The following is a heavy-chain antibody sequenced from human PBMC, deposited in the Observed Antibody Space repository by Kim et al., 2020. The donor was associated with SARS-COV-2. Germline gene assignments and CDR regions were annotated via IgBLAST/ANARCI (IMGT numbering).Heavy chain of an antibody. CDR2: IRITGGNT. Sequence: GGSLRLSCEASGFTFTSYAMTWVRQAPGKGLEWVASIRITGGNTYYADSVKGRFTISRDNSRDTLFLHMNSLRAEDTAVYYCTKRTSGAWPFDYWGQGTLVTVSS. D-gene: IGHD2-2*01. CDR3: TKRTSGAWPFDY. J-gene: IGHJ4*02. V-gene: IGHV3-23*01. CDR1: GFTFTSYA.